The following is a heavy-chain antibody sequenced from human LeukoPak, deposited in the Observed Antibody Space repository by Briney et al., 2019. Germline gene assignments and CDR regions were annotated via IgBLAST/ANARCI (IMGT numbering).Heavy chain of an antibody. CDR3: ARDPYGDYEGPDY. CDR1: GYTFTSYD. D-gene: IGHD4-17*01. Sequence: ASVKVSCKASGYTFTSYDINWVRQATGQGLEWMGWMNPNSGNTGYAQKFQGRVTMTRNTSISTAYMGLSSLRSEDTAVNYCARDPYGDYEGPDYWGQGTLVTVSS. CDR2: MNPNSGNT. V-gene: IGHV1-8*01. J-gene: IGHJ4*02.